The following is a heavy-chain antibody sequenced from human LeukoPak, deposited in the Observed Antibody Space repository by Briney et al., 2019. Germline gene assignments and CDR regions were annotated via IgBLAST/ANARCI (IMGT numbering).Heavy chain of an antibody. CDR3: GKTTVGYSSGQKPAWPVDY. CDR1: GFTFGSHA. CDR2: IFGGGGSP. D-gene: IGHD5-18*01. Sequence: GGSLRFSGEASGFTFGSHARYWVRQAPGKGLKRVAGIFGGGGSPHYADPVKGRFTISRDNSRNTVYLEINSLRAEDTAVYYCGKTTVGYSSGQKPAWPVDYWGQGTLVTVSS. J-gene: IGHJ4*02. V-gene: IGHV3-23*01.